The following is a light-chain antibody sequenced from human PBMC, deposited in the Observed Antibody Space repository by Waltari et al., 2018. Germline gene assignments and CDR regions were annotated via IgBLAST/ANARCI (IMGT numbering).Light chain of an antibody. Sequence: QSALTQPRSVSGSPGQSVTISCTGTSSDVGGYNSVSWYQQHPGNAPKLMIYDVSKRPSGVPDRFAGSKSGNTASLTISGLQAEDEADYYCCSYAGSYTGVFGGGTKLTVL. V-gene: IGLV2-11*01. CDR1: SSDVGGYNS. CDR2: DVS. CDR3: CSYAGSYTGV. J-gene: IGLJ2*01.